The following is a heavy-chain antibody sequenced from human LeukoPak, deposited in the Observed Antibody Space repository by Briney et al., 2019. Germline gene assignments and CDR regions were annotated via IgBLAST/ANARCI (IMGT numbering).Heavy chain of an antibody. V-gene: IGHV4-34*01. CDR1: GGSFSGYY. CDR3: ARQPFKLVKYGMDV. J-gene: IGHJ6*02. CDR2: INHSGST. D-gene: IGHD1-14*01. Sequence: SETLSLTCAVYGGSFSGYYWSWIRQPPGKGLEWIGEINHSGSTNYIPSLKSRVTISVDTSKNQFSLKLSSVTAADTAVYYCARQPFKLVKYGMDVWGQGTTVTVSS.